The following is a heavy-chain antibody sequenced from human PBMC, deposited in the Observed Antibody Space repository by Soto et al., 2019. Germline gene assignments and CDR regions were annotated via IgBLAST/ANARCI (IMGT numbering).Heavy chain of an antibody. CDR2: IYYSGST. CDR3: ARGRGYCSSTSCYRWGWFDP. CDR1: GYSISSSNW. D-gene: IGHD2-2*01. V-gene: IGHV4-28*03. Sequence: QVQLQESGPGLVKPSDTLSLTCAVSGYSISSSNWWGWIRQPPGKGLEWIGYIYYSGSTYYNPSLRSRVTMSVDTAKNQFSLKLSSVTAVDTAVYYCARGRGYCSSTSCYRWGWFDPWGQGTLVTVSS. J-gene: IGHJ5*02.